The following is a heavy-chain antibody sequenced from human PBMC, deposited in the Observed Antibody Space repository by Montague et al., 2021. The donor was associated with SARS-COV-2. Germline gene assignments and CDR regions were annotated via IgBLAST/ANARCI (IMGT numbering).Heavy chain of an antibody. J-gene: IGHJ4*02. V-gene: IGHV4-4*02. D-gene: IGHD3-3*01. Sequence: SETLSLTCAVSGDSIMPADCWSWVRQPPGQGLEWIGEIYQRVSTNYNPSLKSRVSMSVDKSKNQVSLELYSVTAGDTALYYCARELEIHDFLSGYYIGDWGQGTLVTVSS. CDR1: GDSIMPADC. CDR3: ARELEIHDFLSGYYIGD. CDR2: IYQRVST.